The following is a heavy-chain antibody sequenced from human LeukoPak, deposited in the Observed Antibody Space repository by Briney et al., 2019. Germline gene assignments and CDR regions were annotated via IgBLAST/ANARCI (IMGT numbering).Heavy chain of an antibody. V-gene: IGHV5-51*01. D-gene: IGHD4-17*01. Sequence: GESLKISCKASGYSFMTYWIGWVRQTPGKGLEWMGILYPGDSNTRYSPSFEGQVTIAADKSITTVYLTWTSLKASDTAMYYCVRRGMTTVTTSDYWGQGTLVTVSS. J-gene: IGHJ4*02. CDR3: VRRGMTTVTTSDY. CDR1: GYSFMTYW. CDR2: LYPGDSNT.